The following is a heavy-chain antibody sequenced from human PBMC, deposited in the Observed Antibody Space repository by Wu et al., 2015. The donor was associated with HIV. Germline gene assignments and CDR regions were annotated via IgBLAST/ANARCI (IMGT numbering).Heavy chain of an antibody. V-gene: IGHV1-69*13. J-gene: IGHJ4*02. D-gene: IGHD5-18*01. CDR3: AGGGGRTSMDPFDF. CDR2: LIPMYGTA. Sequence: QVQLVQSGAEVKNPGSSVRVSCKASGATFPSYALSWVRQAPGQGLEWMGRLIPMYGTANYAQKFQGRVTITADESTSTAYMDMSSLTSDDTAMYYCAGGGGRTSMDPFDFWGQGTLVTVSS. CDR1: GATFPSYA.